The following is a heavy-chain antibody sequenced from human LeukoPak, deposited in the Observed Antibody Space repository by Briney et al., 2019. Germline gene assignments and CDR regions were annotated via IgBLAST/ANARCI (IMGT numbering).Heavy chain of an antibody. D-gene: IGHD6-19*01. CDR1: GVPVSRGSYY. CDR3: ARGFASGWYSRYDP. CDR2: VYHAGST. Sequence: PSETLSLTCTVSGVPVSRGSYYWSWLRQPPGKELEWIGYVYHAGSTNYNPSLKGRVTISVDTSKNEFSLKMTSVTAADTAVYYCARGFASGWYSRYDPWGQGTLVTVSS. V-gene: IGHV4-61*01. J-gene: IGHJ5*02.